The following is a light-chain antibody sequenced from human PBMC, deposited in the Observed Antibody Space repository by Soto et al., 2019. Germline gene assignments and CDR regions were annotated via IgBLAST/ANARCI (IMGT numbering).Light chain of an antibody. J-gene: IGLJ3*02. CDR3: AAWDDSLSGWV. CDR1: RSNIGINF. CDR2: KNN. Sequence: QSVLTQPPSASGTPGQRVTISCSGSRSNIGINFVYWYQQFPGTAPKLLIYKNNQRPSGVPDQFSGSKSGTSASLAISGLRSEDEADYYCAAWDDSLSGWVFGGGTQLTV. V-gene: IGLV1-47*01.